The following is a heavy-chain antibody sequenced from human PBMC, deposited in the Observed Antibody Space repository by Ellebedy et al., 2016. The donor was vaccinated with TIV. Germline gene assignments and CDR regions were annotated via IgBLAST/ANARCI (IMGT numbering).Heavy chain of an antibody. V-gene: IGHV4-59*12. CDR1: GGSFSGYY. CDR2: IYYSGST. J-gene: IGHJ5*02. CDR3: ARDYDP. Sequence: SETLSLTXAVYGGSFSGYYWSWIRQPPGKGLEWIGYIYYSGSTNYNPSLKSRVTISVDTSKNQFSLKLSSVTAADTAVYYCARDYDPWGQGTLVTVSS.